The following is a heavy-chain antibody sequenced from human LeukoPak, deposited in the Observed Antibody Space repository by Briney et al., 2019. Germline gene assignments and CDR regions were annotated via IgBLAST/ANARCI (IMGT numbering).Heavy chain of an antibody. CDR1: GFTFSDYY. V-gene: IGHV3-11*05. CDR2: ISGDTTYR. Sequence: GGSLRLSCAASGFTFSDYYMSWIRQAPGRGLEWVAYISGDTTYRSYADSVKGRFTISRDNGQNSLYLQMDSLRAEDTAVHYCARAQPGFGEFPLYYWGQGTLVTVSS. CDR3: ARAQPGFGEFPLYY. D-gene: IGHD3-10*01. J-gene: IGHJ4*02.